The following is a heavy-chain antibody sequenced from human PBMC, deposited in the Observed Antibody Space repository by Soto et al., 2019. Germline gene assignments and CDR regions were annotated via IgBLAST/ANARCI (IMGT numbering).Heavy chain of an antibody. CDR3: ARDGGRHSGGIDY. Sequence: QVQLVQSGAEVKKPGSSVKVSCKASGGTFSSYSINWVRQAPGQGLEWMGEVIPIFGTANYAQKFQGRVTITADESKSTGYMELSSLRSEDTAVYYCARDGGRHSGGIDYWDQGTLVNVSS. J-gene: IGHJ4*02. D-gene: IGHD1-26*01. V-gene: IGHV1-69*01. CDR2: VIPIFGTA. CDR1: GGTFSSYS.